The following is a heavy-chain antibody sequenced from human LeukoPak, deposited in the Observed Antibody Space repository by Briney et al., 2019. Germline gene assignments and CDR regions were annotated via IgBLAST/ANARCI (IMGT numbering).Heavy chain of an antibody. CDR1: GFSFSDYY. CDR3: ARVGGTAVAGTLDY. J-gene: IGHJ4*02. D-gene: IGHD6-13*01. V-gene: IGHV3-11*05. CDR2: IGTSSTFT. Sequence: PGGSLRLSCAVSGFSFSDYYMSWLRQAPGKGLEWVSYIGTSSTFTRYADSVKDRFTISRDNGENSMYLQMNSLRAEDTAVYYCARVGGTAVAGTLDYWGQGTLVTVSS.